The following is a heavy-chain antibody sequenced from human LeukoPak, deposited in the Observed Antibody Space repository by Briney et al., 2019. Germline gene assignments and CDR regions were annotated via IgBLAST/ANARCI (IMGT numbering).Heavy chain of an antibody. D-gene: IGHD3-10*01. CDR3: ARGYYYGSETYWHTNWFDP. Sequence: SVKVSCKASGGTFSNYVISCVRQAPGQGLEWMGGIIPMFGTANYAQKFQGRVTITTDESASTGYMEMSSLRSEDTAVYYCARGYYYGSETYWHTNWFDPWGQGTPVTVSS. V-gene: IGHV1-69*05. CDR1: GGTFSNYV. CDR2: IIPMFGTA. J-gene: IGHJ5*02.